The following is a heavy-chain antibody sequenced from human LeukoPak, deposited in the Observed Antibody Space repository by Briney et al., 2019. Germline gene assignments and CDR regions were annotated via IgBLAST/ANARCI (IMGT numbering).Heavy chain of an antibody. D-gene: IGHD5-24*01. V-gene: IGHV3-48*03. J-gene: IGHJ4*02. CDR3: ARTKEMASISYFDS. Sequence: GGSLRLSCAASGFTFSSYEMSWVRQAPGKGLEWVSYIDSSGSNIHYADSVKGRFTISRDNAKNSLYLQMNSLRAEDTAVYYCARTKEMASISYFDSWGQGTLVTVSS. CDR1: GFTFSSYE. CDR2: IDSSGSNI.